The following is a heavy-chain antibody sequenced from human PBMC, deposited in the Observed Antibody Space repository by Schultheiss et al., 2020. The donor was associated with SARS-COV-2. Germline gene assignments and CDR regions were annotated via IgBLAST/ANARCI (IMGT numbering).Heavy chain of an antibody. CDR1: GFTFSHYG. Sequence: GESLKISCAASGFTFSHYGMHWVRQAPGKGLEWVAVIWYDGSNKYYADSVKGRFTISRDNSKNTLYLQMNSLRAEDTAVYYCARAKIPIVVVPAAMGLGYYYGMDVWGQGTTVTVSS. D-gene: IGHD2-2*01. CDR2: IWYDGSNK. J-gene: IGHJ6*02. CDR3: ARAKIPIVVVPAAMGLGYYYGMDV. V-gene: IGHV3-33*08.